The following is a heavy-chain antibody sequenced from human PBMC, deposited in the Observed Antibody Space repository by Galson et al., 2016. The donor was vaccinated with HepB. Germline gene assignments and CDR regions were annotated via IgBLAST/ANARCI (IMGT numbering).Heavy chain of an antibody. Sequence: TLSLTCTVSGGSISSGGYYWSWIRQHPGKGLEWIGYIYHSGSTYYNPSLRSRVSISADTSKNQFSLKLSSVTAADTAVYYCASWGYSSSRYSDYWGQGTLVTVSS. CDR2: IYHSGST. V-gene: IGHV4-31*03. CDR1: GGSISSGGYY. D-gene: IGHD6-13*01. CDR3: ASWGYSSSRYSDY. J-gene: IGHJ4*02.